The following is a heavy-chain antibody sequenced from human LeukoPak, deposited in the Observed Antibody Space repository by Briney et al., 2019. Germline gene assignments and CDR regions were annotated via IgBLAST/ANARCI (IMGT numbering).Heavy chain of an antibody. D-gene: IGHD2-8*02. V-gene: IGHV3-23*01. Sequence: GGSLRLSCVASGFTFGSAAMTWVRQAPGKGLEWVSGISGSDGGTYYADSVKGRFTISRDNSKNTLYLQMTSLRVEDTAIYYCARDRGSGAFDNWGQGTLVSVSS. J-gene: IGHJ4*02. CDR1: GFTFGSAA. CDR3: ARDRGSGAFDN. CDR2: ISGSDGGT.